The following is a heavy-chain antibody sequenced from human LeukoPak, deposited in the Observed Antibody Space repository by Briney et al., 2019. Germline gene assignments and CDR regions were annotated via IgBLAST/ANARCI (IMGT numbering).Heavy chain of an antibody. J-gene: IGHJ4*02. Sequence: PGRSLRLSCAASGFTFDDYAMHWVRQAPGKGLEWVSGISWRSDSVDYADSVKGRSTIFRDNAKNTLYLQMNSLRAEDTAVYYCVRDLGGRSGHWGQGTLVTVSS. D-gene: IGHD1-26*01. CDR2: ISWRSDSV. CDR3: VRDLGGRSGH. CDR1: GFTFDDYA. V-gene: IGHV3-9*01.